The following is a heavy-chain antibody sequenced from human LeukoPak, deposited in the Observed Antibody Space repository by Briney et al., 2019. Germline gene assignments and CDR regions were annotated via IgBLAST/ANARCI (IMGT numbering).Heavy chain of an antibody. Sequence: PGGSLRLSRAASGFTVSSDYMSWVRQAPGKGLEWVSFIYSGGSTYYADSVRGRFTISRDNSKNTLYLQMNSLRAEDTAVYYCARLGGSYYFAYWGQGTLVTVSS. CDR2: IYSGGST. D-gene: IGHD1-26*01. V-gene: IGHV3-53*01. J-gene: IGHJ4*02. CDR3: ARLGGSYYFAY. CDR1: GFTVSSDY.